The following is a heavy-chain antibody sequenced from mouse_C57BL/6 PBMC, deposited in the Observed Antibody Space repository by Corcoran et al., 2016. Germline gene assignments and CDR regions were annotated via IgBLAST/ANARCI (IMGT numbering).Heavy chain of an antibody. V-gene: IGHV1-26*01. CDR2: INPKNGGT. CDR1: GYTFTDYY. J-gene: IGHJ4*01. CDR3: ARSNYDYDGYYAMDY. D-gene: IGHD2-4*01. Sequence: EVQMQQSGPELVKPGASVKISCKASGYTFTDYYMNRVKQSHGKSLEWIGDINPKNGGTSYNQKFKGKATLTVDKSSSTAYMELRSLTSEDSAVYYCARSNYDYDGYYAMDYWGQGTSVTVSS.